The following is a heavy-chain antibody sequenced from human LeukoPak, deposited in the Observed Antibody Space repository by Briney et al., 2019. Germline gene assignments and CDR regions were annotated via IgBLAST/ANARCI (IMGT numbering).Heavy chain of an antibody. CDR1: GFTFSSYW. CDR2: IKQDGSEK. Sequence: GGSLRLSCAASGFTFSSYWMSWVRQAPGKGLEWVANIKQDGSEKYYVDSVKGRFTVSRDNAKNSLYLEMNSLRGEDTAVYFCARDKVVGATNFDYWGQGTLVTVSS. V-gene: IGHV3-7*03. D-gene: IGHD1-26*01. J-gene: IGHJ4*02. CDR3: ARDKVVGATNFDY.